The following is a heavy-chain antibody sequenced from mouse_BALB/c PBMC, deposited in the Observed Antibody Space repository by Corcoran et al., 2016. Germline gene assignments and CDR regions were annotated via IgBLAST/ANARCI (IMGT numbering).Heavy chain of an antibody. CDR2: ISYDGSN. J-gene: IGHJ2*01. CDR1: GYSITSGYY. CDR3: ASGTYYFDY. Sequence: DVQLQESGPGLVQPSQSLSLTCSVTGYSITSGYYWNWIRQFPGNKLEWMGYISYDGSNNYHPSLNNRLSITRDTSKNQFFLKLNSVTTEDTATYYCASGTYYFDYWGQGSTLPVSS. V-gene: IGHV3-6*02. D-gene: IGHD4-1*01.